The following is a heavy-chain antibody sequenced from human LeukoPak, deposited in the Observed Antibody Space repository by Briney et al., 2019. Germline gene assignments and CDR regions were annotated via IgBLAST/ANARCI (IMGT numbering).Heavy chain of an antibody. CDR1: GFTFSSYA. V-gene: IGHV3-30-3*01. D-gene: IGHD6-19*01. CDR2: ISYDGSNK. CDR3: ARDGGAVAGTDPYWYFDL. J-gene: IGHJ2*01. Sequence: GRSLRLSCAASGFTFSSYAMHWVRQAPGKGLEWVAVISYDGSNKYYADSVKGRFTISRDNSKNTLYLQMNSLRAEDTAVYYCARDGGAVAGTDPYWYFDLWGRGTLVTVSS.